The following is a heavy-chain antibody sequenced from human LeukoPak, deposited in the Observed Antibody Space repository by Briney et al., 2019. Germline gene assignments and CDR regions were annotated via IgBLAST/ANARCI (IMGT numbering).Heavy chain of an antibody. D-gene: IGHD6-13*01. CDR1: GGSISSYY. CDR2: IYTSGST. J-gene: IGHJ5*02. CDR3: ARSRGSSWYSAGKNWFDP. Sequence: SETLSLTCTVSGGSISSYYWSWIRQPAGKGLQWIGRIYTSGSTNYNPSLKSRVTISVDTSKNQFSLKLSSVTAADTAVYYCARSRGSSWYSAGKNWFDPWGQGTLVTVFS. V-gene: IGHV4-4*07.